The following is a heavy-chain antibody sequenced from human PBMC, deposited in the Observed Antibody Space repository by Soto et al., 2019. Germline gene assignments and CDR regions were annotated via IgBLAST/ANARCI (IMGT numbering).Heavy chain of an antibody. V-gene: IGHV3-30-3*01. J-gene: IGHJ6*02. D-gene: IGHD3-10*01. CDR3: ARDRWFGDYYYGMDV. Sequence: HPGGSLRLSCAASGFTFSSYAMHWVRQAPGKGLEWVAVISYDGSNKYYADSVKGRFTISRDNSKNTLYLQMNSLRAEDTAVYYCARDRWFGDYYYGMDVWGQGTTVTVSS. CDR1: GFTFSSYA. CDR2: ISYDGSNK.